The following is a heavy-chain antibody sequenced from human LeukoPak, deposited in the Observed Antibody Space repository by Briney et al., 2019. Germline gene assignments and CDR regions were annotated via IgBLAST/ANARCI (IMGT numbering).Heavy chain of an antibody. V-gene: IGHV3-53*01. Sequence: PGGSLRLSCAASGFTVSSNYMSWVRQAPGKGLEWVSVIYSGGSTYYADSVKGRFTISRDNSKNTLYLQMNSLRAEDTAVYYCAREPHYDGMDVWGQGTTVTVSS. CDR2: IYSGGST. CDR3: AREPHYDGMDV. J-gene: IGHJ6*02. CDR1: GFTVSSNY.